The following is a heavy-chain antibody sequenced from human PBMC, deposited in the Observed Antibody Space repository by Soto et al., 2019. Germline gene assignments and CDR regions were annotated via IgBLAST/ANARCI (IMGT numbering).Heavy chain of an antibody. J-gene: IGHJ6*02. CDR2: ISPNSGGT. CDR1: GYTFTGYY. Sequence: ASVKVSCKASGYTFTGYYMHWVRQAPGQGLEWMGWISPNSGGTNYAQKFQGWVTMTRDTSISTAYMELSRLRSDDTAVYYCARGGILRYFDWLSPVDYYYYGMDVWGQGTTVTVSS. D-gene: IGHD3-9*01. V-gene: IGHV1-2*04. CDR3: ARGGILRYFDWLSPVDYYYYGMDV.